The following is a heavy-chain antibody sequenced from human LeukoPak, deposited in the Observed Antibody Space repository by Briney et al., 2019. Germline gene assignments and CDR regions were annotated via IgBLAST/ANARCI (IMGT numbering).Heavy chain of an antibody. CDR2: IIPIFGTA. Sequence: GGSLRLSCAASGFTFSSYDINWVRQAPGQGLEWMGGIIPIFGTANYAQKFQGRVTITADESTSAAYMELSSLRSEGTAVYYCASLGGGSTVTTYLNYWGQGTLVTVSS. D-gene: IGHD4-17*01. V-gene: IGHV1-69*01. CDR1: GFTFSSYD. CDR3: ASLGGGSTVTTYLNY. J-gene: IGHJ4*02.